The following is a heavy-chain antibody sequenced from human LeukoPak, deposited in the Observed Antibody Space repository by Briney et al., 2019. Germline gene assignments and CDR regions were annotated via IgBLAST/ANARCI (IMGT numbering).Heavy chain of an antibody. V-gene: IGHV3-23*01. D-gene: IGHD6-19*01. Sequence: GGSLRLSCAASGFTFSSYAMSWVRQAPGKGLVWVSAISGSGGSTYYADSVKGRFTISRDNSKNTLYLQMNSLRAEDTAVYYCARGRRSSGWYVVYVDYFDYWGQGTLVTVSS. CDR2: ISGSGGST. CDR3: ARGRRSSGWYVVYVDYFDY. CDR1: GFTFSSYA. J-gene: IGHJ4*02.